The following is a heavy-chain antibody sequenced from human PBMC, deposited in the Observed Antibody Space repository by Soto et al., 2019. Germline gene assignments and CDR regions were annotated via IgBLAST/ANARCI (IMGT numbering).Heavy chain of an antibody. Sequence: PSETLSLTCTVSGGSISSYYWSWIRQPPGKGLEWIGYIYYSGSTNYNPSLKSRVTISVDTSKNQFSLKLSSVTAADAAVYYCARFKDTAMVTRFDSWGHGTLVTVSS. D-gene: IGHD5-18*01. J-gene: IGHJ5*01. CDR3: ARFKDTAMVTRFDS. CDR1: GGSISSYY. V-gene: IGHV4-59*01. CDR2: IYYSGST.